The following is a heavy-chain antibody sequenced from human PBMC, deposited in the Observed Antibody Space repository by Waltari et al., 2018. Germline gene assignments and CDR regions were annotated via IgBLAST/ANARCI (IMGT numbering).Heavy chain of an antibody. CDR2: IYPGDSDT. J-gene: IGHJ4*02. D-gene: IGHD6-6*01. CDR1: GYSFTSYW. Sequence: EVQLVQSGAEVKKPGESLKISCKGSGYSFTSYWIGWVRQMPGKGPEWMGVIYPGDSDTRYSPSFQGQVTISADKSISTAYLQWSSLKASDTAMYYCARLGWVAARPGYFDYWGQGTLVTVSS. CDR3: ARLGWVAARPGYFDY. V-gene: IGHV5-51*01.